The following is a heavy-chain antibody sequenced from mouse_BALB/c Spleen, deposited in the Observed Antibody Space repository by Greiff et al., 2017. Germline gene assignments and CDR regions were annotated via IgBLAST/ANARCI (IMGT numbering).Heavy chain of an antibody. D-gene: IGHD1-1*01. J-gene: IGHJ3*01. CDR3: AIYYYGSSAWFAY. V-gene: IGHV5-6-3*01. CDR2: INSNGGST. CDR1: GFTFSSYG. Sequence: EVMLVESGGGLVQPGGSLKLSCAASGFTFSSYGMSWVRQTPDKRLELVATINSNGGSTYYPDSVKGRFTISRDNAKNTLYLQMSSLKSEDTAMYYCAIYYYGSSAWFAYWGQGTLVTVSA.